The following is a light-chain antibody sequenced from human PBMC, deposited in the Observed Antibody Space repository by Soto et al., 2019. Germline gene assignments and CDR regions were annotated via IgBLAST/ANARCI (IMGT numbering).Light chain of an antibody. Sequence: QSALTQPASVSESPGQSITISCTGTSSDLGVYNYVSWYQQHPGKAPKLMIYEGDKRPSGVSNRFSGSKSGNTASLTISGLQAEDEADYYCASLTSSSIFDIFGGGTKLTVL. V-gene: IGLV2-14*01. CDR3: ASLTSSSIFDI. CDR1: SSDLGVYNY. CDR2: EGD. J-gene: IGLJ2*01.